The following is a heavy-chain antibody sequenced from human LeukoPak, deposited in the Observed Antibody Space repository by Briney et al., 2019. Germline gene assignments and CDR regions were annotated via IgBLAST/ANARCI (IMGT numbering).Heavy chain of an antibody. CDR1: GFTFSSYW. V-gene: IGHV3-7*01. CDR3: ANWVEWFGELIGL. CDR2: IKQDGSEK. J-gene: IGHJ4*02. Sequence: GGSLRLSCAASGFTFSSYWMSWVRQAPGKGLEWVANIKQDGSEKYYVDSVKGRFTISRDNAKNSLYLQMNSLRAEDTAVYYCANWVEWFGELIGLWGQGTLVTVSS. D-gene: IGHD3-10*01.